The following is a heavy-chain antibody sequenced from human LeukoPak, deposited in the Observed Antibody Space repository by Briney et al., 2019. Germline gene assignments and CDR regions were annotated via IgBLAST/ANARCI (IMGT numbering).Heavy chain of an antibody. Sequence: GGSLRLSCAASGFTFSSYSMNWVRQAPGKGLEWVSSIISSSSYIYYADSVKGRFTISRDNAKNSLYLQMNSLRAEDTAVYYCARRGVTTRYYYHYYMGVWGKGTTVTVSS. J-gene: IGHJ6*03. CDR3: ARRGVTTRYYYHYYMGV. CDR1: GFTFSSYS. V-gene: IGHV3-21*01. CDR2: IISSSSYI. D-gene: IGHD4-11*01.